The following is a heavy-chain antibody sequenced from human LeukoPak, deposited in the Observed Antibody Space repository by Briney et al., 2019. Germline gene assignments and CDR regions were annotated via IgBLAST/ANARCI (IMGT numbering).Heavy chain of an antibody. Sequence: PGGSLKLSCAASGFTVSSNYMSWVRQAPGKGLEWVSLIYSGGTTYYADSVKGRFTISRDNSKNTLYLQMNSLRAEDTAVYYCARPADGSGSYRDNYFDYWGQGTLVTVSS. V-gene: IGHV3-53*05. J-gene: IGHJ4*02. CDR3: ARPADGSGSYRDNYFDY. CDR2: IYSGGTT. D-gene: IGHD3-10*01. CDR1: GFTVSSNY.